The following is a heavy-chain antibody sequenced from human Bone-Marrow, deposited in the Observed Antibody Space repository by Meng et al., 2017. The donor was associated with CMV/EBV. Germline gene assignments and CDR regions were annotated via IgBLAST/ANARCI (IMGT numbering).Heavy chain of an antibody. Sequence: GGSLRLSCAASGFTFSSYWMHWVRQAPGKGLEWVSGFSWNGASVAYADSVKGRFTIYRDNANMFLYLQMNSLRAEDTALCYCAKGALGDSGRYDLVIWGQGTLVTVSS. V-gene: IGHV3-9*01. D-gene: IGHD1-26*01. CDR3: AKGALGDSGRYDLVI. CDR1: GFTFSSYW. CDR2: FSWNGASV. J-gene: IGHJ4*02.